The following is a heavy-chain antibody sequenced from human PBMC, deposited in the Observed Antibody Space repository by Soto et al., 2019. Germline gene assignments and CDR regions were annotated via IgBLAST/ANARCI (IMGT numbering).Heavy chain of an antibody. CDR3: PRVPYDSSGYYYDC. Sequence: QVQLVESGGGVVQPGRSLRLSCAASGFTFSNYAMHWVRQAPGKGLEWVAVISYDGSTKYYADSVKGRFTISRDNSKSTLYLQMHSLSAEDTAVYYCPRVPYDSSGYYYDCWGQGTLVTVSS. V-gene: IGHV3-30-3*01. CDR1: GFTFSNYA. CDR2: ISYDGSTK. D-gene: IGHD3-22*01. J-gene: IGHJ4*02.